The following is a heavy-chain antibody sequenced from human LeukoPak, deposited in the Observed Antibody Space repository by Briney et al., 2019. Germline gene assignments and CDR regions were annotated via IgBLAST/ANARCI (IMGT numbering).Heavy chain of an antibody. CDR3: ARKGAGLDAFDL. V-gene: IGHV3-23*01. D-gene: IGHD3/OR15-3a*01. CDR1: GFTFSNYG. CDR2: ISRSGGST. J-gene: IGHJ3*01. Sequence: GGSLRLSCAASGFTFSNYGMSWVRQAPGKGLELVSSISRSGGSTHYADSVKGRFVISRDTSKNTLHLQMHSLTAGDTAVYYCARKGAGLDAFDLWGQGTVVTVSS.